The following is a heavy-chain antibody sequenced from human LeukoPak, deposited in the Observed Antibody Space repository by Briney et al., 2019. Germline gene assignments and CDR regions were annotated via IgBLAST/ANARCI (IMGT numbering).Heavy chain of an antibody. J-gene: IGHJ4*02. CDR3: ARGRDYFDY. CDR2: ISPDGSSV. Sequence: GGSLRLSCAASGFTFSSYWMHWVRQAPGKGLVWVSRISPDGSSVIYADSVKGRFTISRDNSKNTLYLQMNSLRAEDTAVYYCARGRDYFDYWGQGTLVTVSS. V-gene: IGHV3-74*01. CDR1: GFTFSSYW.